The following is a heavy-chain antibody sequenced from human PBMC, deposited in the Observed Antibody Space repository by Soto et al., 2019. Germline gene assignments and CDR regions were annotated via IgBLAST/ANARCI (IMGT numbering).Heavy chain of an antibody. Sequence: GGSLRLSCAASGFTFSSYAMSWVRQAPGKGLEWVSAISGSGGSTYYADSVKGRFTISRDNSKNTLYLQMNSLRAEDTAVYYCAKDRDLYIWGSYRYTLDYWGQGTLVTVSS. V-gene: IGHV3-23*01. CDR2: ISGSGGST. D-gene: IGHD3-16*02. CDR1: GFTFSSYA. CDR3: AKDRDLYIWGSYRYTLDY. J-gene: IGHJ4*02.